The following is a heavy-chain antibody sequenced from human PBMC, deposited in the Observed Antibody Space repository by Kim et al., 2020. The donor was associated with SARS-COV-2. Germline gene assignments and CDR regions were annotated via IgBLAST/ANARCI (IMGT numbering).Heavy chain of an antibody. V-gene: IGHV4-4*09. CDR2: T. Sequence: TNYTPSLKSRVTISVDTSKNQFSLKLSSVTAADTAVYYCARYTVANAFDIWGQGTMVTVSS. D-gene: IGHD5-12*01. CDR3: ARYTVANAFDI. J-gene: IGHJ3*02.